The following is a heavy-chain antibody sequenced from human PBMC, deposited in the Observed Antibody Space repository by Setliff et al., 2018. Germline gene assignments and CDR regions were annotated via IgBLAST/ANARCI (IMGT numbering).Heavy chain of an antibody. CDR2: ISGYNSNT. CDR1: GYTFNNYF. CDR3: ATFRGYTYGYDY. Sequence: GASVKVSCKASGYTFNNYFLHWVRQAPGQGLEWVGWISGYNSNTIYAQNFQGRVTMTTDASTNTAYMELRSLGSDDTAVYYCATFRGYTYGYDYWGQGTLVTAPQ. J-gene: IGHJ4*02. D-gene: IGHD5-18*01. V-gene: IGHV1-18*04.